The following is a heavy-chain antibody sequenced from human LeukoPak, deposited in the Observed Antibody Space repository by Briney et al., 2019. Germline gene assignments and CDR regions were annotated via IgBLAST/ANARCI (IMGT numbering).Heavy chain of an antibody. J-gene: IGHJ3*02. V-gene: IGHV3-66*01. Sequence: GGSLRLSCAASGFTVSSNYMSWVRQAPGKGLEWVSVIYSGGSTYYADSVKGRFNISRDNSKNTVFLQMDSLRAEDTAVYYCARDMGDASDIWGQGTMVTVSS. CDR2: IYSGGST. CDR3: ARDMGDASDI. D-gene: IGHD3-10*01. CDR1: GFTVSSNY.